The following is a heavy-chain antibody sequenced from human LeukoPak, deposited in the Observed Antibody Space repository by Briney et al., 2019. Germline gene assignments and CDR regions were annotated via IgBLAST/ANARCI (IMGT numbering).Heavy chain of an antibody. D-gene: IGHD6-13*01. CDR1: GGTFSSYA. Sequence: GASVKVSCKASGGTFSSYAISWVRQAPGQGLEWMGGIIPNLSTANYAQKFQGRVTITTDESTSTAYMELSSLRSEDTAMYYCARRKYSSSQTAGFDVWGQGTMVTVSS. CDR2: IIPNLSTA. J-gene: IGHJ3*01. V-gene: IGHV1-69*05. CDR3: ARRKYSSSQTAGFDV.